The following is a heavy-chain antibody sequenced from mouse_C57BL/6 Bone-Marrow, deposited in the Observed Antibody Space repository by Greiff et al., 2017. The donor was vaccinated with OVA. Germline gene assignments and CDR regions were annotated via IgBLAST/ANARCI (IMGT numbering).Heavy chain of an antibody. Sequence: DVQLVESGGGLVKPGGSLKLSCAASGFTFSDYGMHWVRQAPEKGLEWVAYISSGSSTIYYADTVKGRFTITRDNAKNTLFLQMTSLRSEDTAMYYCAGNSFDYWGQGTTLTVSS. J-gene: IGHJ2*01. CDR3: AGNSFDY. CDR1: GFTFSDYG. V-gene: IGHV5-17*01. CDR2: ISSGSSTI.